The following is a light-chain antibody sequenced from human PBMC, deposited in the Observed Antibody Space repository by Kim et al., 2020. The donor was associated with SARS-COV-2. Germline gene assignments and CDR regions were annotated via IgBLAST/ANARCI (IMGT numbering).Light chain of an antibody. V-gene: IGLV3-1*01. CDR2: QDS. Sequence: VYPGQTASITCAGDKLGDKYACWYQQKPGQSPVLVIYQDSKRPSGIPERFSGSNSGNTATLTISGTQAMDEADYYCQAWDSSTVVFGGGTKLTVL. J-gene: IGLJ2*01. CDR1: KLGDKY. CDR3: QAWDSSTVV.